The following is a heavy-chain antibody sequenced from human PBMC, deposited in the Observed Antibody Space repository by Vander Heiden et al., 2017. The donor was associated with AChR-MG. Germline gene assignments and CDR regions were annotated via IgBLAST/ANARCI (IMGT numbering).Heavy chain of an antibody. J-gene: IGHJ3*02. CDR1: GGTFSRYA. D-gene: IGHD3-3*01. CDR3: ARARITIFGVVIYDAFDI. CDR2: IIPIFGTA. Sequence: QVQLVQSGAEVKKPGSSVKVSCKASGGTFSRYAISWVRQAPGQGLEWMGGIIPIFGTANYAPKSQGRVTITADESTSTAYMELSSLRSEDTAVYYCARARITIFGVVIYDAFDIWGQGTMVTVSS. V-gene: IGHV1-69*01.